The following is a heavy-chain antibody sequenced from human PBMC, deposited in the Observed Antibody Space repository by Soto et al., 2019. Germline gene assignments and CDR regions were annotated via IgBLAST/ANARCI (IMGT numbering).Heavy chain of an antibody. CDR2: MNPNTGNS. CDR1: GYTFTSYD. CDR3: ARRAETNGWNGFGADKYYFDF. D-gene: IGHD1-1*01. J-gene: IGHJ4*02. V-gene: IGHV1-8*01. Sequence: ASVKVSCKASGYTFTSYDIYWVRQATGQGLEWMGWMNPNTGNSGYAQKFQGRVTMTSDTSISTAHMELSSLRSEDTAVYYCARRAETNGWNGFGADKYYFDFWGQGTLVTRLL.